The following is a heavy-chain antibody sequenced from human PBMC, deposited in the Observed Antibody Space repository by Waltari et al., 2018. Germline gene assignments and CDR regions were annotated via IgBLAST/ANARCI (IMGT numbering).Heavy chain of an antibody. CDR1: GFSFSSYE. CDR2: ISESDNSK. Sequence: EAQLVESGGGLVQPGGSLRLSCAASGFSFSSYEMNWVSQAPGKGLEWISYISESDNSKCYAESVKGRFTVSRDNAKNSLHLEMNSLRAEDTATYYCVRDGLGSGRTRVDVWGQGTTVIVSS. V-gene: IGHV3-48*03. CDR3: VRDGLGSGRTRVDV. D-gene: IGHD2-2*01. J-gene: IGHJ6*02.